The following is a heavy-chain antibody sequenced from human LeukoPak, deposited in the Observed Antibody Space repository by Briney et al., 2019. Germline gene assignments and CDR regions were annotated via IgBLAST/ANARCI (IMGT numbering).Heavy chain of an antibody. CDR3: ARGVRYFDWLLRP. J-gene: IGHJ4*02. Sequence: GSSVKVSCKASGGTFSSYAISWVRQAPGQGLEWMGGIIPIFGTANYAQKFQGRVTITTDESTSTAYMELSSLRSEDTAVDYCARGVRYFDWLLRPWGQGTLVTVST. D-gene: IGHD3-9*01. CDR2: IIPIFGTA. CDR1: GGTFSSYA. V-gene: IGHV1-69*05.